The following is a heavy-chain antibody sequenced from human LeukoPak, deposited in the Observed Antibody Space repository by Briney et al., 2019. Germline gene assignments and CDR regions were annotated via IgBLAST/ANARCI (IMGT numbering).Heavy chain of an antibody. D-gene: IGHD2-8*01. J-gene: IGHJ6*03. Sequence: AASVKVSCKASGYTFTSYGISWVRQAPGQGLEWMGWINPNSGGTNYAQKLQGRVTMTTDTSTSTAYMELRSLRSDDTAVYYCARGDCTNGVCYYMDVWGKGTTVTVSS. CDR3: ARGDCTNGVCYYMDV. CDR2: INPNSGGT. CDR1: GYTFTSYG. V-gene: IGHV1-18*01.